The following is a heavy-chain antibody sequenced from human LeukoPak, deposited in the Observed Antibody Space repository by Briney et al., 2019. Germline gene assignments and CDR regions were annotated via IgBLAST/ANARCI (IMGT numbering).Heavy chain of an antibody. V-gene: IGHV3-9*01. CDR2: ISWNSGSI. D-gene: IGHD5-18*01. J-gene: IGHJ4*02. Sequence: PGGSLRLSCAASGFTFDDYAMHWVRQAPGKGLEWVSGISWNSGSIGYADSVKGRFTISRDNAKNSLYLQMNSLRAEDTALYYCAKAGGYSYYFDYWGQGTLVTVSS. CDR1: GFTFDDYA. CDR3: AKAGGYSYYFDY.